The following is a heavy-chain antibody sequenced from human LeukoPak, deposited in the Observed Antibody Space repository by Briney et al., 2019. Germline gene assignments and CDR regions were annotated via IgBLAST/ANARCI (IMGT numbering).Heavy chain of an antibody. Sequence: GSLRLSCAASGFTFSSYAMSWVRQAPGKGLEWVSAISGSGGSTYYADSVKGRFTISRDNSKNTLYLQMNSLRAEDTAVYYCAKDRVDLYYYDSSGYPDDAFDIWGQGTMVTVSS. CDR3: AKDRVDLYYYDSSGYPDDAFDI. J-gene: IGHJ3*02. CDR1: GFTFSSYA. CDR2: ISGSGGST. D-gene: IGHD3-22*01. V-gene: IGHV3-23*01.